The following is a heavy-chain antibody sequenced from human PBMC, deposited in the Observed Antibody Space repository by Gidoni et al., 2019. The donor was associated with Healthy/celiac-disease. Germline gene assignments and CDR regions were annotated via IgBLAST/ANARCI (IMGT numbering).Heavy chain of an antibody. J-gene: IGHJ6*02. D-gene: IGHD3-3*01. V-gene: IGHV4-39*07. Sequence: QLQLQESGPGLVKPSETLSLTCTVSGGSISRSSSYWGWIRQPPGKGLEWIGSIYYSGSTYYNPSLKSRVTISVDTSKNQFSLKLSSVTAADTAVYYCARDPISYDFWSGYLISYYYYGMDVWGQGTTVTVSS. CDR2: IYYSGST. CDR1: GGSISRSSSY. CDR3: ARDPISYDFWSGYLISYYYYGMDV.